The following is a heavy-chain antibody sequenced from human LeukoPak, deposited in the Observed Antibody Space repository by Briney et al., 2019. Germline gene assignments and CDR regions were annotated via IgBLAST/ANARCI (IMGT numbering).Heavy chain of an antibody. CDR1: RFTVSSNS. J-gene: IGHJ4*02. D-gene: IGHD4/OR15-4a*01. V-gene: IGHV3-53*01. Sequence: GGSLRLSCTVSRFTVSSNSMSWVRQAPGKGLEWVSFIYSDNTRYSDSVKGRFTISRDNSKNTLYLQMNSLRAEDTAVYYCARRAGAYSHPYDYWGQGTLVTVSS. CDR3: ARRAGAYSHPYDY. CDR2: IYSDNT.